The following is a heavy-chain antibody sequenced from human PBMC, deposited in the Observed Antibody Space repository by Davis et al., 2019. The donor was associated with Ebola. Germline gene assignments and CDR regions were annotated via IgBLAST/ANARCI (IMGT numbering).Heavy chain of an antibody. CDR2: ISYDESDK. J-gene: IGHJ4*02. CDR3: ASFEQLLQGLGGY. D-gene: IGHD6-13*01. Sequence: GESLKISCVASGFSFTTSAMHWVRQAPGKGLEWMAMISYDESDKYYADSVKGRFIISRDNSKNTLYLQMNSLRAEDTAVYSCASFEQLLQGLGGYWGQGTLVTVSS. CDR1: GFSFTTSA. V-gene: IGHV3-30-3*01.